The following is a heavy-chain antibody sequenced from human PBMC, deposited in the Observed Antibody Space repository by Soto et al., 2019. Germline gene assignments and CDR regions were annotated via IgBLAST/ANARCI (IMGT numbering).Heavy chain of an antibody. CDR3: ARPLSNSGSNKYYLGLDV. D-gene: IGHD6-6*01. CDR1: GFTFNTYL. V-gene: IGHV3-74*01. Sequence: GGSLRLSCAASGFTFNTYLMHWVRQVSGKGLLWVSRIKSDGSTTDYADSVKGRFTISRDNAKNTLYLQMNSLRAEDTAVYYCARPLSNSGSNKYYLGLDVWGQGTTVTVSS. CDR2: IKSDGSTT. J-gene: IGHJ6*02.